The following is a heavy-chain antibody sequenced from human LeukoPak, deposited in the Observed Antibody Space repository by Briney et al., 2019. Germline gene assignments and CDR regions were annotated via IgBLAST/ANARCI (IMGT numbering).Heavy chain of an antibody. V-gene: IGHV4-59*12. CDR3: ARDLIVGASGVYYYYGMDV. D-gene: IGHD1-26*01. Sequence: SETLSLTCTVSGGSTSSYYWSWIRQPPGKGLEWIGYIYYSGSTNYNPSLKSRVTMSVDTSKNQFSLKLSSVTAADTAVYYCARDLIVGASGVYYYYGMDVWGQGTTVTVSS. J-gene: IGHJ6*02. CDR2: IYYSGST. CDR1: GGSTSSYY.